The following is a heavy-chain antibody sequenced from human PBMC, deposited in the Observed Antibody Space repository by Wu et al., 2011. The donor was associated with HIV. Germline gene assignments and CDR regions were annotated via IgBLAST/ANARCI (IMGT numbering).Heavy chain of an antibody. CDR1: GYTFSGNY. Sequence: QVQLVQSGAEVKKPGASVKVSCKASGYTFSGNYMHWLRQAPGQGLEWMGWVNPHSGDPRYGQDFQGRVIMTRDTSTSTAYMELSRLRSDDTAVYYCARRQSDSSGYDAFDIWGQGTMVTGLF. D-gene: IGHD3-22*01. J-gene: IGHJ3*02. CDR3: ARRQSDSSGYDAFDI. CDR2: VNPHSGDP. V-gene: IGHV1-2*02.